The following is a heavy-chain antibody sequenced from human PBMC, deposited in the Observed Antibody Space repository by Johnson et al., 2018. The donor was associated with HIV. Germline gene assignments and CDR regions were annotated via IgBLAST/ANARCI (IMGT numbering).Heavy chain of an antibody. CDR3: TTATPPEQLDDAFDI. Sequence: YAAPVKGRFTISRDDSKNTLYLQMNSLKTEDTAVYYCTTATPPEQLDDAFDIWGQGTMVTVSS. D-gene: IGHD6-6*01. J-gene: IGHJ3*02. V-gene: IGHV3-15*01.